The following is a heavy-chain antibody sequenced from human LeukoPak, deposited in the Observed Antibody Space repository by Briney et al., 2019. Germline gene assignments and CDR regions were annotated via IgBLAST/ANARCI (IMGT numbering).Heavy chain of an antibody. Sequence: GGSLRLSCAASGFTFSSYWMHWVRQAPGKGLVWVSRINSDGSSTSYADSVKGRFTISRDNARNTLYLQMNSLRAEDTAVYYCVRIPNSANFPNWFDPWGQGTLVTVSS. V-gene: IGHV3-74*01. CDR3: VRIPNSANFPNWFDP. CDR2: INSDGSST. J-gene: IGHJ5*02. D-gene: IGHD4/OR15-4a*01. CDR1: GFTFSSYW.